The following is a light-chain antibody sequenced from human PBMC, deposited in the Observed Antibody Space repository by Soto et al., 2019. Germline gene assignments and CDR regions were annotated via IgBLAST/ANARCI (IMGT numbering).Light chain of an antibody. Sequence: EIVLTQSPATLSLSPGERATLSCRASQSVSSYLAWDQQKPGQAPSLLSYDAANRTTGIPARFSGSRSGTDLTLPISSLEPEDFAAYYCQQRSKWPPLTFGGGTKVEIK. CDR2: DAA. CDR3: QQRSKWPPLT. V-gene: IGKV3-11*01. J-gene: IGKJ4*01. CDR1: QSVSSY.